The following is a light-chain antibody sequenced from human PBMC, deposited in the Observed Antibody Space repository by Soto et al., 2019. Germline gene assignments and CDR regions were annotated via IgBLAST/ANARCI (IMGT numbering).Light chain of an antibody. CDR2: EVS. V-gene: IGLV2-8*01. Sequence: QSVLTQPPSASGSPGQSVTISCTGTSSDVGGYNFVSWYQQHPGKAPKVMIYEVSKRPSGVPDRFSGSKSGNTASLTVSGLQAEDEADYYRSSYAGSNTLLFGGGTKVTVL. CDR3: SSYAGSNTLL. J-gene: IGLJ2*01. CDR1: SSDVGGYNF.